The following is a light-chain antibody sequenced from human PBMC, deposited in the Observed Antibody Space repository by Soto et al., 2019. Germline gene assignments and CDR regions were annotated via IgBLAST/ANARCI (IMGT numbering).Light chain of an antibody. CDR1: SSNIGRNT. J-gene: IGLJ1*01. Sequence: QSVLTQPPSVSGTPGQRVTISCSGSSSNIGRNTVNWYHQLPGRAPKLLIYSNNQRPSGVPDRFSGSKSGTSASLAISGLQSEDEADFYCAAWDDSLNGYVFGTGTQLTVL. CDR2: SNN. V-gene: IGLV1-44*01. CDR3: AAWDDSLNGYV.